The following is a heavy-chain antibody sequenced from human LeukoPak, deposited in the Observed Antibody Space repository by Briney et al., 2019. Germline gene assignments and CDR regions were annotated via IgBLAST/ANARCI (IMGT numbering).Heavy chain of an antibody. V-gene: IGHV3-53*01. CDR2: IYSGGTT. Sequence: GGSLRLSCAASGFTVSSNYMTWVRQAPGKGLEWVSIIYSGGTTYYADSVKGRFTISRDNSKNTLYLQVKSLRAEDTAVYYCARLVRDAFDTCGQGTMVTVSS. CDR3: ARLVRDAFDT. CDR1: GFTVSSNY. J-gene: IGHJ3*02.